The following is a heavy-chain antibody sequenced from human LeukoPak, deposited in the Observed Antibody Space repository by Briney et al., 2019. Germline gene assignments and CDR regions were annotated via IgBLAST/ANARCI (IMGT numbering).Heavy chain of an antibody. CDR1: GYTFTSYG. CDR3: ARDRAEDYYDSSGYGAFDI. CDR2: ISAYNGNT. V-gene: IGHV1-18*01. Sequence: ASVKVSCKAFGYTFTSYGISWVRQAPGQGLEWMGWISAYNGNTNYAQKLQGRVTMTTDTSTSTAYMELRSLRSDDTAVYYCARDRAEDYYDSSGYGAFDIWGQGTMVSVSS. J-gene: IGHJ3*02. D-gene: IGHD3-22*01.